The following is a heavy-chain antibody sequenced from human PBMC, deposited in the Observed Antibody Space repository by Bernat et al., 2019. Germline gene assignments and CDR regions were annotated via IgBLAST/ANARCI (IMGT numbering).Heavy chain of an antibody. CDR2: ISGSGGST. V-gene: IGHV3-23*01. J-gene: IGHJ3*02. CDR3: AKDQATYYDYIWGSSPDAFDI. Sequence: EVQLLESGGGLVQPGGSLRLSCAASGFTFSSYAMSWVRQAPGKGLEWVSAISGSGGSTYYADSVKGRFTISRDNSKNTLYLQMNSLRAEDTAVYHCAKDQATYYDYIWGSSPDAFDIWGQGTMVTVSS. D-gene: IGHD3-16*01. CDR1: GFTFSSYA.